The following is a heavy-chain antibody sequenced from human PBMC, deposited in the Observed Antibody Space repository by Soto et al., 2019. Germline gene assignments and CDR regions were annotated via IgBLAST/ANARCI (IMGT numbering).Heavy chain of an antibody. D-gene: IGHD3-22*01. J-gene: IGHJ5*02. CDR3: ARGKLLDFDSSGYYQNWLDP. V-gene: IGHV4-4*07. Sequence: SETLSLTCTVSGGSISNSYWIWIRQPPGKGLEWIGRIYSSGSTNYSPSLKSRVTMSVDTSKNQFSLKLNSVTAADTAVYYCARGKLLDFDSSGYYQNWLDPWGQGTLVTVSS. CDR1: GGSISNSY. CDR2: IYSSGST.